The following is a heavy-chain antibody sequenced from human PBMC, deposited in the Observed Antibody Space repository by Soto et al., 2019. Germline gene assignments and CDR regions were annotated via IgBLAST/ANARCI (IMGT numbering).Heavy chain of an antibody. J-gene: IGHJ6*03. CDR1: GFTFSSYG. D-gene: IGHD3-16*01. CDR2: ISYDGSNK. V-gene: IGHV3-30*03. Sequence: GGSLRLSCAASGFTFSSYGMHWVRQAPGKGLEWVAVISYDGSNKYYADSVKGRFTISVDTSKNQFSLKLSSVTAADTAVYYCARETFGLGVSYYYYYYMDVWGKGTTVTVSS. CDR3: ARETFGLGVSYYYYYYMDV.